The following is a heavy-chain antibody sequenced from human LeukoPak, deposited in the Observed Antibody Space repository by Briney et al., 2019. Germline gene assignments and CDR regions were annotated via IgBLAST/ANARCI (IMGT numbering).Heavy chain of an antibody. D-gene: IGHD6-19*01. Sequence: GGSLRLSCAASGFTFSSYAMSWVRQAPGKGLEWVSAISGSGGSTYYADSVKGRFTISRDNSKNTLYLQMNSLRAEDRAVYYCARLGIAVAGTRGVSFDYWGQGTLVTVSS. CDR2: ISGSGGST. J-gene: IGHJ4*02. CDR1: GFTFSSYA. CDR3: ARLGIAVAGTRGVSFDY. V-gene: IGHV3-23*01.